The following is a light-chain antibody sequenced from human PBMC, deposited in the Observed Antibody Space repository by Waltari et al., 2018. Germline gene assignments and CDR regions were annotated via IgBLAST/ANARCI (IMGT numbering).Light chain of an antibody. J-gene: IGKJ2*01. CDR3: QQYGFSPEYT. CDR2: GAS. Sequence: EIVLTQSPGTLSLSPGERATLSCRASPSVSSNYLAWYQQKPGQAPRLLISGASSRATGVPDRFNGSGSGTDFTLTISRLEPEDFAMYYCQQYGFSPEYTFGQGTKLEIK. V-gene: IGKV3-20*01. CDR1: PSVSSNY.